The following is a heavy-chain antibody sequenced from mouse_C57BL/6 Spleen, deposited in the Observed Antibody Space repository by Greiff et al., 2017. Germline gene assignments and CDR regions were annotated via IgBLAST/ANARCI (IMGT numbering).Heavy chain of an antibody. CDR3: ARSVYYGGPRYFDV. J-gene: IGHJ1*03. CDR1: GYTFTDYY. CDR2: INPNNGGT. D-gene: IGHD1-1*01. Sequence: EVQLQQSGPELVKPGASVKISCKASGYTFTDYYMNWVKQSHGKSLEWIGDINPNNGGTSYNQKFKGKATLTVDKSSSTAYMELRSLTSEDSAVYYCARSVYYGGPRYFDVWGTGTTVTVSS. V-gene: IGHV1-26*01.